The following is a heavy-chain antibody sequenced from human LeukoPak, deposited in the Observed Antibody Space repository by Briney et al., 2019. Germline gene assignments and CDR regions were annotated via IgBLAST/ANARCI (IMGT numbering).Heavy chain of an antibody. CDR3: AKDIWYYYDSSGYPS. J-gene: IGHJ5*02. Sequence: GGSLRLSCAASGFTFSSYEMNWVRKAPGKGLEWVSYISSSGSTIYYADSVKGRFTISRDNAKNSLYLQMNSLRAEDTALYYCAKDIWYYYDSSGYPSWGQGTLVTVSS. CDR2: ISSSGSTI. V-gene: IGHV3-48*03. CDR1: GFTFSSYE. D-gene: IGHD3-22*01.